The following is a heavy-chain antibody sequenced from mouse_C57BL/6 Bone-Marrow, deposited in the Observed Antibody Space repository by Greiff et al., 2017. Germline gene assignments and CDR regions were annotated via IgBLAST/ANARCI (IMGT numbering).Heavy chain of an antibody. V-gene: IGHV1-39*01. CDR3: ARGYDYDYAMDY. J-gene: IGHJ4*01. CDR2: INPNYGTT. D-gene: IGHD2-4*01. Sequence: EVKLVESGPELVKPGASVKISCKASGYSFTDYNMTWVKQSHGKSLEWIGVINPNYGTTSYNQKFKGKATLTVDPSSSTASMQLNSLTSEDSAVYYCARGYDYDYAMDYWGQGTSVTVSS. CDR1: GYSFTDYN.